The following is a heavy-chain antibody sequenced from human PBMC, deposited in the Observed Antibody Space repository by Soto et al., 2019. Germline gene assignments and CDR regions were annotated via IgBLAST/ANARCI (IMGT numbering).Heavy chain of an antibody. V-gene: IGHV3-23*01. D-gene: IGHD3-10*01. CDR2: ISGSGGST. CDR3: ENADYGSGSDYPLDY. J-gene: IGHJ4*02. Sequence: GGSLRLSCAASGFTFSSYAMSWVRQAPGKVLGWVSAISGSGGSTYYADSVKGRVTISSDNSKNTLYLQMNSLRAEDTAVYYCENADYGSGSDYPLDYGGQASLVTVAS. CDR1: GFTFSSYA.